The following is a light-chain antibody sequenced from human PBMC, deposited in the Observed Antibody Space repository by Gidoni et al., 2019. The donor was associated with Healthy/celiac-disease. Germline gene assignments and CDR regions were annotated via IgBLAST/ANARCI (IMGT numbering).Light chain of an antibody. V-gene: IGKV4-1*01. CDR3: QQYYLTPTWT. CDR2: WAS. J-gene: IGKJ1*01. Sequence: DIVMTQSPDSLAVSLGERATINCKSSQSVLYRSNNKNYLAWFQQKPGQPPKLLIYWASTRESGVPDRFSGSGSGTDFTLTISSLQAEDVAVYYCQQYYLTPTWTFGQGTKVEIK. CDR1: QSVLYRSNNKNY.